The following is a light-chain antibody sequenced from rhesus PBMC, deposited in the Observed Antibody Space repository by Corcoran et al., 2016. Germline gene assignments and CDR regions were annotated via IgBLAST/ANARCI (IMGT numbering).Light chain of an antibody. V-gene: IGKV1S14*01. Sequence: DIQMTQSPSSLSASVGDTVTITCRASQGISNYLAGYQQKPGKAPKPRISNESNLESGVPSRFSGNGSGTEFTHTIGSLKPEDFATYYCQQHNSYPFTFGPGTKLDIK. CDR2: NES. J-gene: IGKJ3*01. CDR1: QGISNY. CDR3: QQHNSYPFT.